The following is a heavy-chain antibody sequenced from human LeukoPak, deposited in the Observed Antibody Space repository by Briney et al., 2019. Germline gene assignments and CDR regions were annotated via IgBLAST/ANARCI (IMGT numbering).Heavy chain of an antibody. Sequence: GGSLRLSCAASGFTFSSYAMHWVRQAPGKGLEWVAVISYDGSNKYYADSVKGRFTISRDNSKNTLYLQMNSLRAEDTAVYYCARDFITMVRGVIIPYYYYYMDVRGKGTTVTVSS. CDR3: ARDFITMVRGVIIPYYYYYMDV. CDR1: GFTFSSYA. V-gene: IGHV3-30*04. D-gene: IGHD3-10*01. CDR2: ISYDGSNK. J-gene: IGHJ6*03.